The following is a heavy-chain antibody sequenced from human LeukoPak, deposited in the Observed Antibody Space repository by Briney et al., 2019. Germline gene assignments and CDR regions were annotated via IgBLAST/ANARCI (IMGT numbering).Heavy chain of an antibody. CDR2: IWYDGSNK. CDR3: ARGYGSGSYFLDY. V-gene: IGHV3-33*01. Sequence: GGSLRLSCAASGFTFSSYGMHWVRQAPGKGLEWVAVIWYDGSNKYYADSVKGRFTISRDNSKNTLYLQMNSLRAEVTAVYYCARGYGSGSYFLDYWGQGTLVTVSS. J-gene: IGHJ4*02. D-gene: IGHD3-10*01. CDR1: GFTFSSYG.